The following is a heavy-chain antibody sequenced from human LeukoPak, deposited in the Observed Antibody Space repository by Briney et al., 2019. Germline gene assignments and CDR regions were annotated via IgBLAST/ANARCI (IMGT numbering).Heavy chain of an antibody. CDR2: ISGSGGST. D-gene: IGHD2-15*01. V-gene: IGHV3-23*01. J-gene: IGHJ4*02. CDR3: AKDPLPNVVVVAATSGY. CDR1: GFTFSSYA. Sequence: GGSLRLSCAASGFTFSSYAMSWVRQAPGKGLEWVSAISGSGGSTYYADSVKGRFTISRDNSKNTLYLQMNSLRAEDTAVYYCAKDPLPNVVVVAATSGYWGQGTLVTVSS.